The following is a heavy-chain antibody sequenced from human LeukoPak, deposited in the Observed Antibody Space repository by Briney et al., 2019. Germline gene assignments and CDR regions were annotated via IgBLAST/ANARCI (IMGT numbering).Heavy chain of an antibody. D-gene: IGHD1-26*01. V-gene: IGHV1-2*02. CDR1: GYTFTGYY. CDR2: INPNSGGT. J-gene: IGHJ6*02. CDR3: ARGAGTGWDYYCAMDV. Sequence: ASVRVSCKASGYTFTGYYMHWVRQAPGQGLEWMGWINPNSGGTNYAQKFQGRVTLTRDTSIRTVYMEVSSLTSDDTAVYYCARGAGTGWDYYCAMDVWGQGTTVTVSS.